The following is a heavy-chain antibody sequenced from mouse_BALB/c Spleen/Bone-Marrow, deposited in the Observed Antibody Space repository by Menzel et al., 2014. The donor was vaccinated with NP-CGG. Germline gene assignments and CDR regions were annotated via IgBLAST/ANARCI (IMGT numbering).Heavy chain of an antibody. Sequence: LQQSGSELVRPGASVKLSCKASGYTFTSYWMHWVKQRHGQGLEWIGNIYPGSGSTNYDEKSKSKGTLTVDTSSSTAYMHLSSLTSEDSAVYYCTREGWLRYFDYWGQGTTLTVSS. CDR3: TREGWLRYFDY. V-gene: IGHV1S22*01. J-gene: IGHJ2*01. CDR1: GYTFTSYW. D-gene: IGHD2-2*01. CDR2: IYPGSGST.